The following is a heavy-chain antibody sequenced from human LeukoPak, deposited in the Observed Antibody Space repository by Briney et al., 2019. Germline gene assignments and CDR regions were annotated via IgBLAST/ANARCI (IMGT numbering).Heavy chain of an antibody. J-gene: IGHJ4*02. Sequence: SQTLSLTCAVSGDSVSRNSATWHWIRQSPSRGLEWLGRTYYRSKWYREYAVSVKGRITINPDTSENQFSLQLNSVTPEDTAVYYCARNSGGVVDYWGPGTLVTVSS. D-gene: IGHD3-16*01. CDR2: TYYRSKWYR. CDR3: ARNSGGVVDY. CDR1: GDSVSRNSAT. V-gene: IGHV6-1*01.